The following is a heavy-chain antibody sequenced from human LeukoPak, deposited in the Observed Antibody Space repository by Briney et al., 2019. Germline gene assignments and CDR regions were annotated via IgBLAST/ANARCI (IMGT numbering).Heavy chain of an antibody. Sequence: GGSLRLSCAASGFTFSSYEMNWVRQAPGKGLEWVSYISSSGSTIYYADSVKGRFTISRDNAKNSLYLQMNSLRAEDTAVYYCAKGAVGATGDWFDPWGQGTLVTVSS. CDR2: ISSSGSTI. CDR1: GFTFSSYE. V-gene: IGHV3-48*03. CDR3: AKGAVGATGDWFDP. J-gene: IGHJ5*02. D-gene: IGHD1-26*01.